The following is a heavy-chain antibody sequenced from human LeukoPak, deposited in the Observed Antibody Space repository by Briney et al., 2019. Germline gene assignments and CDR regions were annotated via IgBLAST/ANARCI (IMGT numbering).Heavy chain of an antibody. Sequence: SQTLSLTCAVYGGSFSAYYWSWIRQPPGKGLEWNGETNHSGSTNYHPSLKSLVTISVDTSKNQFSLKLSSGTAADTAVYYCARPRGGYYPYYFDYWGQGTLVTVAS. CDR2: TNHSGST. D-gene: IGHD3-22*01. CDR3: ARPRGGYYPYYFDY. V-gene: IGHV4-34*01. J-gene: IGHJ4*02. CDR1: GGSFSAYY.